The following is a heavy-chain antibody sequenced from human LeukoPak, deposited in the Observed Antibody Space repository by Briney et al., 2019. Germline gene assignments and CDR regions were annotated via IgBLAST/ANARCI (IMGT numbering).Heavy chain of an antibody. CDR1: GGSISSYY. V-gene: IGHV4-59*01. CDR3: ARVKGRAYYFDY. Sequence: SETLSLTCTVSGGSISSYYWSWIRQPPGKGLEWIGYIYYSGSTNYNPSLKSRVTISVDTSKNQFSLKLSSVTAADTAVYYCARVKGRAYYFDYWGQGTLVTVSS. CDR2: IYYSGST. J-gene: IGHJ4*02.